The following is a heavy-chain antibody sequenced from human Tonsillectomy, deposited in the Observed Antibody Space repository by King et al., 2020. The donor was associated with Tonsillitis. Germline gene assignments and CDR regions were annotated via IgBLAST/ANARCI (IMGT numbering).Heavy chain of an antibody. V-gene: IGHV3-30*18. Sequence: VQLVESGGGVVQPGRSLRLSCAASGFTFSSYGMHWVRQAPGKGLEWVAVISYDGSNKYYADSVKGRFTISRDNSKNTLYLQMNSLRAEDTAVYYCAKLATVTTFFETDAFDIWGQGTMVTVSS. CDR1: GFTFSSYG. J-gene: IGHJ3*02. CDR3: AKLATVTTFFETDAFDI. D-gene: IGHD4-17*01. CDR2: ISYDGSNK.